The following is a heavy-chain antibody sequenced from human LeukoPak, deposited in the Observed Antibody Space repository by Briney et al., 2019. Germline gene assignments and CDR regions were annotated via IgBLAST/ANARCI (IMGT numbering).Heavy chain of an antibody. CDR2: ISYDGSNK. V-gene: IGHV3-30*18. CDR1: GFTFSSYG. D-gene: IGHD3-3*01. J-gene: IGHJ6*03. CDR3: AKDGKDYDFWSGYYWRRSYYYYYMDV. Sequence: PGGSLRLSCAASGFTFSSYGMHWVRQAPGKGLEWVAVISYDGSNKYYADSVKGRFTISKDNSKNTLYLQMNSLRAEGTAVYYCAKDGKDYDFWSGYYWRRSYYYYYMDVWGKGTTVTVSS.